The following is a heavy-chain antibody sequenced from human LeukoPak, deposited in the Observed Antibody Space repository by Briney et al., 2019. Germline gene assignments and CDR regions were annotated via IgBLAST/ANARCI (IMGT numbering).Heavy chain of an antibody. CDR2: ILYSGST. CDR1: GGSISNYY. J-gene: IGHJ4*02. CDR3: ARLSRGDGYNYHDY. Sequence: SETLSLTCSVSGGSISNYYWSWIRQPPGKELEWIGYILYSGSTTYNPSLKSRVTISVDTSKNQFSLKLSSVTAADTAVYYCARLSRGDGYNYHDYWGQGTLVTVSS. D-gene: IGHD5-24*01. V-gene: IGHV4-59*01.